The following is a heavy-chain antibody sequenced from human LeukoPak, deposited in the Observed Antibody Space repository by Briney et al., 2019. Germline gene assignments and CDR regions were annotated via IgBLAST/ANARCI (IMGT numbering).Heavy chain of an antibody. D-gene: IGHD3-22*01. J-gene: IGHJ4*02. Sequence: ASVKVSCKTSGYTFSSYGITWVRHAHGQGLEWMGSVSGYNDSKVYAQKFQDKVTLTTDTSTNTAYMDLRRLRSNNTAVYFCARGRIFFDGSGHYYPDYWGRGTLVTVSS. CDR2: VSGYNDSK. CDR3: ARGRIFFDGSGHYYPDY. CDR1: GYTFSSYG. V-gene: IGHV1-18*01.